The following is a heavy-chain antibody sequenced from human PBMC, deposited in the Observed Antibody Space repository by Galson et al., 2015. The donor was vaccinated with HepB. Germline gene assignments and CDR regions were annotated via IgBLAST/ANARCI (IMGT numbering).Heavy chain of an antibody. CDR1: GYTFTSYG. CDR3: ARDHGYSYGYNPDNLFDY. CDR2: ISAYNGNT. D-gene: IGHD5-18*01. Sequence: SVKVSCKASGYTFTSYGISWVRQAPGQGLEWMGWISAYNGNTNYAQKLQDRVTMTTDTSTSTAYMELRSLRSDDTAVYYCARDHGYSYGYNPDNLFDYWGQGTLVTVSS. J-gene: IGHJ4*02. V-gene: IGHV1-18*04.